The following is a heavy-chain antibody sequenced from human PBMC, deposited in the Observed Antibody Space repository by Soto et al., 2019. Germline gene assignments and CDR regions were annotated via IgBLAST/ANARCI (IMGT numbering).Heavy chain of an antibody. J-gene: IGHJ4*02. CDR1: GGTFSTYA. CDR3: ASGIQLWLRRINNGYSG. V-gene: IGHV1-69*12. Sequence: QVQVVQSGAEVKKPESSVKVSCKAPGGTFSTYAISWVRQAPGQGLEWMGGIIPMFGTANYAQRFQDRVTIPADESTNTVYMELSSLRSEDTAVYFCASGIQLWLRRINNGYSGWGQGTLVTVSS. CDR2: IIPMFGTA. D-gene: IGHD5-18*01.